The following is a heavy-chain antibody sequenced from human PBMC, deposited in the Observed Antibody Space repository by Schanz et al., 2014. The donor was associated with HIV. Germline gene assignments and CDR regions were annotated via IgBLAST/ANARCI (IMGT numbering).Heavy chain of an antibody. CDR3: AKDRNYYDSKYRGKGNYYYYYGMDV. J-gene: IGHJ6*02. D-gene: IGHD3-22*01. CDR1: GFTFSNYG. Sequence: QVQLVESGGGVVQPGRSLRLSCTASGFTFSNYGMHWVRQAPGKGLEWVAVVSFDGSKKYYADSVKGRFTISRDNSKSTLSLQMNSLRAEDTAVYYCAKDRNYYDSKYRGKGNYYYYYGMDVWGQGTTVTVSS. V-gene: IGHV3-30*19. CDR2: VSFDGSKK.